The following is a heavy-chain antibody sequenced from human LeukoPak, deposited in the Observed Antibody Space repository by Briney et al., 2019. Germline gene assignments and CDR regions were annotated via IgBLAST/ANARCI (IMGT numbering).Heavy chain of an antibody. CDR2: INHSGST. D-gene: IGHD2-2*01. V-gene: IGHV4-34*01. Sequence: SETLSLTCAVYGGSFSGYYWSWIRQPTGKGLEWIGEINHSGSTNYNPSLKSRVTISVDTSKNQFSLKLSSVTAADTAVYYSARGAPRYCSSTSCYGGDYWGQGTLVTVSS. J-gene: IGHJ4*02. CDR1: GGSFSGYY. CDR3: ARGAPRYCSSTSCYGGDY.